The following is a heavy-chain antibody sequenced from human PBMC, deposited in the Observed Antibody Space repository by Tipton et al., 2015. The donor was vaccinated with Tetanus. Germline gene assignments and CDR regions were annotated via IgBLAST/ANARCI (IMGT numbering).Heavy chain of an antibody. Sequence: SLRLSCEVSGFTVSSYYMIWVRQASGKGLEWVSTISDGGDTNYADSVKGRFTLSRDNSKNTLSLQMNSLRVEDTAVYYCAKDLHWYGMDVWGQGTKVTVSS. D-gene: IGHD3/OR15-3a*01. J-gene: IGHJ6*02. V-gene: IGHV3-53*01. CDR2: ISDGGDT. CDR3: AKDLHWYGMDV. CDR1: GFTVSSYY.